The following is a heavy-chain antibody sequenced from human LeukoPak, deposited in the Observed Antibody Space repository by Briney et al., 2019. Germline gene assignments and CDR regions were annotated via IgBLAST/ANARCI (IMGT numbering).Heavy chain of an antibody. CDR1: GCTFNSYV. CDR2: IVRTLCIA. V-gene: IGHV1-69*04. Sequence: SVTVSFKASGCTFNSYVISWLRQAPGQGLAWMGMIVRTLCIANYAKKVQVKVTITAEKSTSTAAMEPSSLRAEDTAVYYCARDKYDDDSDAFDVWGPGTMDTVSS. CDR3: ARDKYDDDSDAFDV. J-gene: IGHJ3*01. D-gene: IGHD3-22*01.